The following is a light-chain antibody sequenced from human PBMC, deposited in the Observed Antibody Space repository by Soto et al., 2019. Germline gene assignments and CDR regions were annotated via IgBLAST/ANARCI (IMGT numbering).Light chain of an antibody. CDR2: EVS. CDR1: SSDVGGYAY. J-gene: IGLJ2*01. V-gene: IGLV2-14*01. Sequence: QSALTQPASVSGSPGQTITISCTGTSSDVGGYAYVSWYQQYPGKVSKLVISEVSNRPSGVSHRFSGSRSGNTASLTISGLQAEDEADYHCSSYTSRTTPVFGGGTKLTVL. CDR3: SSYTSRTTPV.